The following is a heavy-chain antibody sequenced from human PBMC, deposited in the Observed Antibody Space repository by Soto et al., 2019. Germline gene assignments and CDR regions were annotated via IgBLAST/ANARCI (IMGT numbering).Heavy chain of an antibody. V-gene: IGHV3-74*01. CDR2: IDNAGSSA. CDR3: TRVGGSVSGIHV. D-gene: IGHD1-26*01. Sequence: EVQLVESGGGLVQPGGSLRLSCAASGFTFSIYWMHWVSQAPGKGPVWVSRIDNAGSSARYADSVKGRFTISRDNAKNTVYLQMNSQRAEDTAVYYCTRVGGSVSGIHVWGQGTTVTVSS. J-gene: IGHJ6*02. CDR1: GFTFSIYW.